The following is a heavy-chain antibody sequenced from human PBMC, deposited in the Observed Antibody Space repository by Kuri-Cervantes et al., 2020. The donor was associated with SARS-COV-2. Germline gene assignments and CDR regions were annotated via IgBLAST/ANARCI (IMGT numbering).Heavy chain of an antibody. V-gene: IGHV4-39*07. CDR1: GGSISSSSYY. CDR3: ARVHCSGGSCYEDY. CDR2: IYYSGST. Sequence: SETLSLTCTVSGGSISSSSYYWGWIRQPPGKGLEWIGSIYYSGSTYYNPSLKSRVTISVDTSKNQFSLKLSSVTAADTAVYYCARVHCSGGSCYEDYWGQGTLVTVSS. D-gene: IGHD2-15*01. J-gene: IGHJ4*02.